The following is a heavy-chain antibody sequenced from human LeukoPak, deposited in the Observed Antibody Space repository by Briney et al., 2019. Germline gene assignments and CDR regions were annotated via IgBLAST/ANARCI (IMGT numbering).Heavy chain of an antibody. CDR2: INGNGGSA. CDR3: AKDSLRAYDY. D-gene: IGHD2-15*01. Sequence: GGSLRLSCAASGFTFSDYAMHWVRQAPGKGLEWVSIINGNGGSAHYADSVKGRFTVSRDNSKDSLYLQMNSLTTEDAAFYYCAKDSLRAYDYWGQGTLVTVSS. CDR1: GFTFSDYA. J-gene: IGHJ4*02. V-gene: IGHV3-43*02.